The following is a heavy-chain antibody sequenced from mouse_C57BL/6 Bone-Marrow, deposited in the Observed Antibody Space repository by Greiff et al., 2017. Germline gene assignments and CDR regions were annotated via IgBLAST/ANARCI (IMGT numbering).Heavy chain of an antibody. V-gene: IGHV5-6*01. D-gene: IGHD2-2*01. CDR3: ARHGRVNRAWFAY. J-gene: IGHJ3*01. Sequence: EVKLMESGGDLVKPGGSLKLPCAASGFTFSSYGMSWVRQTPDKRLEWVATISSGGSYTYYPDSVKGRFTISRDNAKNTLYLQMSSLKSEDTAMYYCARHGRVNRAWFAYWGQGTLVTVSA. CDR1: GFTFSSYG. CDR2: ISSGGSYT.